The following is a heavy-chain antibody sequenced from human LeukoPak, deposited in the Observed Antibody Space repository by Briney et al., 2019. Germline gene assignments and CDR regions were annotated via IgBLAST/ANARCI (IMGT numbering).Heavy chain of an antibody. Sequence: GRSLRLSCAASGFTFDDYAMHWVRQAPGKGLEWVSGISWNSGSIGYADSVKGRFTISRDNAKNSLYLQMNSLRAEDTAVYYCARDTSYGSGSYGDYWGQGTLVTVSS. D-gene: IGHD3-10*01. CDR3: ARDTSYGSGSYGDY. V-gene: IGHV3-9*01. CDR2: ISWNSGSI. J-gene: IGHJ4*02. CDR1: GFTFDDYA.